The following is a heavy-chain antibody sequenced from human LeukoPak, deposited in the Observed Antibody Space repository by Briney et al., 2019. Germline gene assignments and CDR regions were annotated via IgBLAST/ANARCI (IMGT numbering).Heavy chain of an antibody. Sequence: GRSLRLSCAASGFTFDDYAMHWVRQAPGKGLEWVSGISWNSGSIGYADSVKGRFTISRDNAKNSLYLHMNSLRAEDTALYYCAKDMRDFLDHYGMDVWGQGTTVTVSS. CDR2: ISWNSGSI. V-gene: IGHV3-9*01. D-gene: IGHD3/OR15-3a*01. CDR1: GFTFDDYA. J-gene: IGHJ6*02. CDR3: AKDMRDFLDHYGMDV.